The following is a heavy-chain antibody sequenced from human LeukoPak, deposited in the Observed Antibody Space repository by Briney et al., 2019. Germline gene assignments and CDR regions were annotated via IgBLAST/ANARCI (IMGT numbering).Heavy chain of an antibody. CDR1: GFTFSSYA. Sequence: GGPLRLSCAASGFTFSSYAMSWVRQAPGKGLEWVSGISGSGGSPYYADSVKGRFTISRDNSKNTLYLQINSLRAEDTAVYYCAKDRPYSTAYYFDYWGQGTLVTVSS. V-gene: IGHV3-23*01. D-gene: IGHD6-13*01. CDR2: ISGSGGSP. J-gene: IGHJ4*02. CDR3: AKDRPYSTAYYFDY.